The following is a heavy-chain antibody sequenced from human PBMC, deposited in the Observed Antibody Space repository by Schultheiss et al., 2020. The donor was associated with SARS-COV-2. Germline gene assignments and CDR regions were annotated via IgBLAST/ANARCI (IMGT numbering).Heavy chain of an antibody. CDR3: ARVAGDFWSTEYYFDY. CDR2: IYYSGST. CDR1: GGSISSGGYS. Sequence: SQTLSLTCAVSGGSISSGGYSWSWIRQPPGKGLEWIGYIYYSGSTNYNPSLKSRVTISVDTSKNQFSLKLSSVTAADTAVYYCARVAGDFWSTEYYFDYWGQGTLVTVSS. V-gene: IGHV4-61*08. J-gene: IGHJ4*02. D-gene: IGHD3-3*01.